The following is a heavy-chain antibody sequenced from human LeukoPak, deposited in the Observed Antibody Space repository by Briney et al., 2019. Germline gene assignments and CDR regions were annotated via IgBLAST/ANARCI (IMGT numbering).Heavy chain of an antibody. Sequence: GGSLRLSCAASGFTFSDYYMSWIRQAPGKGLEWVSVITDSGGTTFYADFVKGRFTISRDNSKNTLYLQMNSLSAEDSAIYYCAKLWRGSYPRYFDYWGQGALVTVSS. V-gene: IGHV3-23*01. D-gene: IGHD1-26*01. CDR3: AKLWRGSYPRYFDY. CDR1: GFTFSDYY. CDR2: ITDSGGTT. J-gene: IGHJ4*02.